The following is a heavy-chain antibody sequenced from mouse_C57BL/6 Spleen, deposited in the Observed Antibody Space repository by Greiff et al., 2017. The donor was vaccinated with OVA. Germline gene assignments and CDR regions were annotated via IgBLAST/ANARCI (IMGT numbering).Heavy chain of an antibody. CDR2: ISYDGSN. CDR3: ASLGDFDY. D-gene: IGHD2-14*01. CDR1: GYSITSGYY. V-gene: IGHV3-6*01. Sequence: EVKLVESGPGLVKPSQSLSLTCSVTGYSITSGYYWNWIRQFPGNKLEWMGYISYDGSNNYNPSLKNRISITRDTSKNQFFLKLNSVTTEDTATYYCASLGDFDYWGQGTTLTVSS. J-gene: IGHJ2*01.